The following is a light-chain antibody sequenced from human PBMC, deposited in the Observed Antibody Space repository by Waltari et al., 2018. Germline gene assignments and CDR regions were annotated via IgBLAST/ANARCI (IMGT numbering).Light chain of an antibody. CDR2: GAS. J-gene: IGKJ1*01. CDR3: QQYAGSPRT. Sequence: DIVLPQSPGTLSLSPGERPTLHCNARENVDSNELAWYQLKPGQAPRLLVYGASTRATGIPDRFSGGGSGTDFSLIISSLEPEDSAIYYCQQYAGSPRTFGQGTRVEIK. V-gene: IGKV3-20*01. CDR1: ENVDSNE.